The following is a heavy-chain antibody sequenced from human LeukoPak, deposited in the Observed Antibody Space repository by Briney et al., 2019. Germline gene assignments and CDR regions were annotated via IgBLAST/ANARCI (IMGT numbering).Heavy chain of an antibody. CDR3: ASWDYYDSSGYCRN. V-gene: IGHV5-51*01. J-gene: IGHJ4*02. CDR1: GYSFTSYW. D-gene: IGHD3-22*01. Sequence: GESLKISCKGSGYSFTSYWISWVRQMPGRGLGWMGIIYPGDSDTRYSPSFQGQVTISADKSISTAYLQWSSLKASDTAMYYCASWDYYDSSGYCRNWGQGTLVTVSS. CDR2: IYPGDSDT.